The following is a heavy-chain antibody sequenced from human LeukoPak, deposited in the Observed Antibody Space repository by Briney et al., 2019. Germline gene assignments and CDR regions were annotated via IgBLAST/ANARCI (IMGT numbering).Heavy chain of an antibody. J-gene: IGHJ4*02. D-gene: IGHD3-10*01. CDR2: IYHSGST. CDR3: ARGGGGSGNYYLFFDH. Sequence: SETLSLTCTVSSYYISGGYYWGWIRQPPGKELEWIGSIYHSGSTYYNPSLKSRVTISIDASKNQFSLKLSSVTAADTAVYYCARGGGGSGNYYLFFDHWGQGTLVTVSP. V-gene: IGHV4-38-2*02. CDR1: SYYISGGYY.